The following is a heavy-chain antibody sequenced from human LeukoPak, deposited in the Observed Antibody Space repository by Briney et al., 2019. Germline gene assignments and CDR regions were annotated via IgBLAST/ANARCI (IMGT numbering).Heavy chain of an antibody. D-gene: IGHD3-22*01. Sequence: SETLSLTCTVSGASISGSSHYFWGWIRQTPGKGLEWIGSIYYSGITNYNPSLKSRVTISVDTSKNQFSLKLSSVTAADTAVYYCARLGGINSSGYYNDYWGQGTLVTVSS. CDR3: ARLGGINSSGYYNDY. CDR2: IYYSGIT. V-gene: IGHV4-39*07. CDR1: GASISGSSHYF. J-gene: IGHJ4*02.